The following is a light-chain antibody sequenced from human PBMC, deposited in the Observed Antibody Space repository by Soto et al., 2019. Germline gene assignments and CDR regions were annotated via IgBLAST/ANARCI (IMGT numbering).Light chain of an antibody. Sequence: EIVLTQSPGTLSLSPGERATLSCRASQSVSSNYLAWYQQKPCQAPRPLIYGASSRATGIPDRFSGSGAGTDLTLTISRLESEDFAVYYCQQDGSSPWTFGQGTKVEIK. V-gene: IGKV3-20*01. CDR1: QSVSSNY. CDR3: QQDGSSPWT. CDR2: GAS. J-gene: IGKJ1*01.